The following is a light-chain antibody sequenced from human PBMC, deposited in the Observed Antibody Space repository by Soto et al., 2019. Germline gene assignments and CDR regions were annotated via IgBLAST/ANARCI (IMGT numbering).Light chain of an antibody. Sequence: EIVMTQSPATLSVSPGERATLSCRASQSVSSNLAWYQQKPGQAPRLLIYGASTRATGIPARFSGSGSGTEFTLTISSLQSEDFAVYYCQQYNNLYTFGQGTKVDSK. CDR3: QQYNNLYT. J-gene: IGKJ2*01. CDR2: GAS. CDR1: QSVSSN. V-gene: IGKV3-15*01.